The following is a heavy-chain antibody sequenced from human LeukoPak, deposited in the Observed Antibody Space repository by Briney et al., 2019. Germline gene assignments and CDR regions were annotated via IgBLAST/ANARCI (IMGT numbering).Heavy chain of an antibody. CDR3: ARDYCSSTSCLFDY. J-gene: IGHJ4*02. CDR1: GYTLTGYH. Sequence: GASVKVSCKASGYTLTGYHMHWVRQAPGQGLEWMGRINPNSGDTNYAQKFQGRVTMTRDTSISTAYMELSRLRSDDTAVYYCARDYCSSTSCLFDYRGQGTLVTVSS. V-gene: IGHV1-2*06. CDR2: INPNSGDT. D-gene: IGHD2-2*01.